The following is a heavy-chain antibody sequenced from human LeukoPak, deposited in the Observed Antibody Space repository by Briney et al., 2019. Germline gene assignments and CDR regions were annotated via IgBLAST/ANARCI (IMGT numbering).Heavy chain of an antibody. CDR3: AKDIYYYDSSGYYYADY. D-gene: IGHD3-22*01. CDR2: ISSSSSYI. CDR1: GFTFSSYS. V-gene: IGHV3-21*01. J-gene: IGHJ4*02. Sequence: GGSLRLSCAASGFTFSSYSMNWVRQAPGKGLEWVSSISSSSSYIYYADSVKGRFTISRDNAKNSLYLQMNSLRAEDTAVYYCAKDIYYYDSSGYYYADYWGQGTLVTVSS.